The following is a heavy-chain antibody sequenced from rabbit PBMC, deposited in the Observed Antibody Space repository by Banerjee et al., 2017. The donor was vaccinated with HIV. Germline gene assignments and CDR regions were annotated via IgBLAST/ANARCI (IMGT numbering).Heavy chain of an antibody. V-gene: IGHV1S40*01. J-gene: IGHJ4*01. CDR1: GFDFSSYYD. D-gene: IGHD7-1*01. Sequence: EESGGGLFQPGGSLTLTCTASGFDFSSYYDMCWVRQAPGKGLELIACIYTSIGSTWYASWAKGRFTISKTSSTTVTLQMTSLTAADTATYFCARAAYAGYGFNLWGQGTLVTVS. CDR3: ARAAYAGYGFNL. CDR2: IYTSIGST.